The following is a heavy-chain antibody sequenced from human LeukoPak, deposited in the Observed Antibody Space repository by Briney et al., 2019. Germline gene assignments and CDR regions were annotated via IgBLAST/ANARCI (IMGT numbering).Heavy chain of an antibody. V-gene: IGHV4-34*01. CDR2: INHSGST. J-gene: IGHJ4*02. CDR1: SGLLRLYY. CDR3: ARGPGSDSDY. Sequence: SETLSLTCTVWSGLLRLYYWRWRRQPPGKGLEWTGEINHSGSTNYNPSLKSRVTISVDTSKNPLSLKLSSVSAADMAVYYSARGPGSDSDYWGQGTLVTVSS. D-gene: IGHD3-10*01.